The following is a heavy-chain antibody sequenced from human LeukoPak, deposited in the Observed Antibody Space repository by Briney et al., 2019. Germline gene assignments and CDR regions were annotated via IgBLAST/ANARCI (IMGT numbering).Heavy chain of an antibody. CDR1: GYTFTSYD. J-gene: IGHJ6*03. V-gene: IGHV1-18*01. CDR2: ISAYNGNT. Sequence: ASVKASCKASGYTFTSYDIGWVRQAPGQGLEWMGWISAYNGNTNYAQKLQGRVTMTTDTSTSTAYMELRSLRSDDTAVYYCARWDYYYYYMDVWGKGTTVTVSS. CDR3: ARWDYYYYYMDV.